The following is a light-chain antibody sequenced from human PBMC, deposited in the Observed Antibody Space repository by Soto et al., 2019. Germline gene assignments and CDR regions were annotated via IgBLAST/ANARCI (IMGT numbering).Light chain of an antibody. CDR1: SSDVGGYNY. CDR2: DVS. CDR3: SSYTSSSSLI. V-gene: IGLV2-14*01. Sequence: QSALTQPASVSGSPGQSITISCTGTSSDVGGYNYVSWYQQHPGKAPKLMIYDVSNRPSGVSNRFSGSKSGNTASLTISGLQADDEADYSCSSYTSSSSLIFGTGTKVTVL. J-gene: IGLJ1*01.